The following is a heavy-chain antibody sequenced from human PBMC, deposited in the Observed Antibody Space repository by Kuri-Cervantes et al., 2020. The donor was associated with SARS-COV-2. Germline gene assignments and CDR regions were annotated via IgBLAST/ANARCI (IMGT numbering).Heavy chain of an antibody. V-gene: IGHV4-30-2*01. D-gene: IGHD6-13*01. Sequence: SQTLSLTCAVSGGSISSGGYSWSWIRQPPGKGLEWIGYIYHSGSTYFNPSLKSRVTLSADRSKNQFSLNLTSVTAADTAVYYCARVDSSLTIDYWCQGTLVTVSS. CDR1: GGSISSGGYS. CDR3: ARVDSSLTIDY. J-gene: IGHJ4*02. CDR2: IYHSGST.